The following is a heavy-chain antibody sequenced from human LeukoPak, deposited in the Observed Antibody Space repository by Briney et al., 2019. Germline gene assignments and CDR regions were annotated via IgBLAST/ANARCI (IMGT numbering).Heavy chain of an antibody. J-gene: IGHJ5*02. Sequence: ASVKVSCKASGYTFTSYGISWVRQAPGQGLEWMGWISAYNGNTNYAQKLQGRVTMTTDTSTSTAYMELRSLRAEDTAVYYCARGRTSSGWYWFDPWGQGTLVTVSS. V-gene: IGHV1-18*01. CDR1: GYTFTSYG. CDR2: ISAYNGNT. CDR3: ARGRTSSGWYWFDP. D-gene: IGHD6-19*01.